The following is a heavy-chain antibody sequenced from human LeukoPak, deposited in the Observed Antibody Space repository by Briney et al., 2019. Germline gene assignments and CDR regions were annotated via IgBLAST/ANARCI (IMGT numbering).Heavy chain of an antibody. D-gene: IGHD3-10*01. J-gene: IGHJ4*02. Sequence: PSETLSLTCTVSGGSISSSSYYWGWIRQPPGKGLEWIGSIYYSGSTYYNPSLKSRVTISVDTSKNQFSLKLSSVTAADTAVYYYARSGWYGSGSYYDRNFDYWGQGTLVTVSS. CDR1: GGSISSSSYY. CDR2: IYYSGST. V-gene: IGHV4-39*01. CDR3: ARSGWYGSGSYYDRNFDY.